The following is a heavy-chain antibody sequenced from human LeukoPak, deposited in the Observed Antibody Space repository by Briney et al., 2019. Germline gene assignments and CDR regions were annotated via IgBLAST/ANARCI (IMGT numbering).Heavy chain of an antibody. D-gene: IGHD3-22*01. CDR3: AKDLVVGVVVITYFDY. CDR1: GFTFSSYG. CDR2: ISGSGGST. Sequence: PGGSLRLSCAASGFTFSSYGMSWVRQAPGKGLEWVSAISGSGGSTYYADSVKGRFTISRDNSKNTLYLQMNSLRAEDTAVYYCAKDLVVGVVVITYFDYWGQGTLVTVSS. J-gene: IGHJ4*02. V-gene: IGHV3-23*01.